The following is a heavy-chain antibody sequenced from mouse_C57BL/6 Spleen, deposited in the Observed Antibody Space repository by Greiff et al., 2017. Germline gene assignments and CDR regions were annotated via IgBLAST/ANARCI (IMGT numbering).Heavy chain of an antibody. CDR3: AREGRGLFDY. J-gene: IGHJ2*02. V-gene: IGHV1-52*01. CDR1: GYTFTGYW. D-gene: IGHD3-1*01. Sequence: QVQLQQSGAELVRPGSSVKLSCKASGYTFTGYWMHWVKQRPIQGLEWIGNIDPADSETHYNQKFKDKATLTVDKSSSSAYMQLSSLTSEDSAVYYCAREGRGLFDYWGQGTSLTVSS. CDR2: IDPADSET.